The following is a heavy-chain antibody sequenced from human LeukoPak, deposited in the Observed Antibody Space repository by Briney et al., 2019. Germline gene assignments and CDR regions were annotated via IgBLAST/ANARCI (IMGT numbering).Heavy chain of an antibody. J-gene: IGHJ4*02. V-gene: IGHV4-59*01. CDR1: GGSISRNY. CDR3: ARLPPSYLGYFDY. Sequence: SETLSLTCSVSGGSISRNYWNWIRQPAGKGPEWIGYTYDTGSTIYTPSLKSRVTISLDTSRNQVSLKLISVTAADTAVYYCARLPPSYLGYFDYWGQGIPVTVSS. CDR2: TYDTGST. D-gene: IGHD3-10*01.